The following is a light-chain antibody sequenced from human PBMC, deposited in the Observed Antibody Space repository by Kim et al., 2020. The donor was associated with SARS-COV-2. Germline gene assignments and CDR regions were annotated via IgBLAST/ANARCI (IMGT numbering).Light chain of an antibody. CDR1: QSISSY. V-gene: IGKV1-39*01. CDR3: QQSYSTLMYT. Sequence: DIQMTQSPSSLSASVGDRVTITCRASQSISSYLHWYQQKPGKAPNLLIYASSILQSGVPSRISGSGSGTHFTLTISSLQPEDFATYYCQQSYSTLMYTFGQGTKLEI. J-gene: IGKJ2*01. CDR2: ASS.